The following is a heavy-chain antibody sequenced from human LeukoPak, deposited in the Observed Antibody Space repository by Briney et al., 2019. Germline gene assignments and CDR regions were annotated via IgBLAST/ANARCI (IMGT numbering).Heavy chain of an antibody. CDR3: AKYTYYYGSGSYPSNYYYYGMDV. D-gene: IGHD3-10*01. J-gene: IGHJ6*02. Sequence: GGSLRLSCAASGFTLDDYAMHWVRQAPGKGLEWVSDISWNSGSIGYADSVKGRFTISRDNAKNSLYLQMNSLRAEDTALYYCAKYTYYYGSGSYPSNYYYYGMDVWGQGTTVTVSS. V-gene: IGHV3-9*01. CDR1: GFTLDDYA. CDR2: ISWNSGSI.